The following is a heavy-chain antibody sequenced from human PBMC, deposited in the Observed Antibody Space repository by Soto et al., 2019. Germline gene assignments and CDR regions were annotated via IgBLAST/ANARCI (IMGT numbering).Heavy chain of an antibody. Sequence: ASVKVSCKASGYTFTSYGISWVRQAPGQGLEWMGWISAYNGNTNYAQKLQGRVTMTTDTSTSTAYMELRSLRSDDTAVYYCARDRRGTIFGVVIMRPGYYYGMDFWGQGTTVTVSS. CDR3: ARDRRGTIFGVVIMRPGYYYGMDF. CDR1: GYTFTSYG. CDR2: ISAYNGNT. D-gene: IGHD3-3*01. J-gene: IGHJ6*02. V-gene: IGHV1-18*01.